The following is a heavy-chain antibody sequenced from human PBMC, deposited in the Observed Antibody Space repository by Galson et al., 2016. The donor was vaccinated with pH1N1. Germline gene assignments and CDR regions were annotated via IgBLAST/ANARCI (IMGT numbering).Heavy chain of an antibody. CDR3: ASRLIIECSGGSCYLDP. V-gene: IGHV1-18*01. J-gene: IGHJ5*02. D-gene: IGHD2-15*01. Sequence: SVKVSCKASGYTFTTYGIDWVRQAPGQGLEWMGWISTYTGNAKYAQKFQGRLTLTTDPFTNIAYMELGSLTSDDTATYFCASRLIIECSGGSCYLDPWGQGTLVTVSS. CDR2: ISTYTGNA. CDR1: GYTFTTYG.